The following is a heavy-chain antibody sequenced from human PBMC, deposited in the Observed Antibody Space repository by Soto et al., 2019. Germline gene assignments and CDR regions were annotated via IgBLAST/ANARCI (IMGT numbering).Heavy chain of an antibody. CDR3: ARESRPDYYDSSGYYPALDAFDI. Sequence: ASVQVSCKASGYTFTGYYMHWVRQAPGQGLEWMGWINPNSGGTNYAQKFQGWVTMTRDTSISTAYMELSRLRSDDTAVYYCARESRPDYYDSSGYYPALDAFDIWGQGTMVTVSS. D-gene: IGHD3-22*01. J-gene: IGHJ3*02. CDR1: GYTFTGYY. CDR2: INPNSGGT. V-gene: IGHV1-2*04.